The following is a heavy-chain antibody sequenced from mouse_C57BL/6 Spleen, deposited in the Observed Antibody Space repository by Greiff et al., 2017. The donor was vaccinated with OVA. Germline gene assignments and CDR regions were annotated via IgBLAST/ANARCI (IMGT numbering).Heavy chain of an antibody. CDR2: ISSGGDYI. J-gene: IGHJ3*01. CDR1: GFTFSSYA. V-gene: IGHV5-9-1*02. D-gene: IGHD1-1*01. Sequence: EVKLVESGAGLVKPGGSLKLSCAASGFTFSSYAMSWVRQTPEKRLEWVAYISSGGDYIYYADTVKGRFTISRDNARNTLYLQMSSLKSEDTAMYYCTRDEILRGFAYWGQGTLVTVSA. CDR3: TRDEILRGFAY.